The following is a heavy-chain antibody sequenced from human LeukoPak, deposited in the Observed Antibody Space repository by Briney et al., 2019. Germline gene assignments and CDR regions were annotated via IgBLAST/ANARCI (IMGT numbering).Heavy chain of an antibody. CDR1: GGSLSYYY. V-gene: IGHV4-34*01. CDR2: INRSGST. D-gene: IGHD2-21*02. CDR3: ARGGFYRGDDCYVDY. Sequence: SETLSLTCAVYGGSLSYYYWSWIRQPPEKGLEWIGEINRSGSTNYNPSLKSRVSISVDTSKNHFSLKLSSVTAADTAVYYCARGGFYRGDDCYVDYWGQGTLVTVSS. J-gene: IGHJ4*02.